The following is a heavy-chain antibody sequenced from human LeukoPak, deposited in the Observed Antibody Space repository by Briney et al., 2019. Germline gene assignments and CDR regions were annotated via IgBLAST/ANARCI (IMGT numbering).Heavy chain of an antibody. V-gene: IGHV1-46*01. J-gene: IGHJ3*02. Sequence: ASVKVSCKAVGYTFTNYYIHWMRQAPGQGLEWRGIINPSGGSPSYAQKFQGRVTMTRDTSTSTVYMELSSLRSEDTAVYYCARVSVGATYFRAFDIWGQGTMVTVSS. D-gene: IGHD1-26*01. CDR2: INPSGGSP. CDR3: ARVSVGATYFRAFDI. CDR1: GYTFTNYY.